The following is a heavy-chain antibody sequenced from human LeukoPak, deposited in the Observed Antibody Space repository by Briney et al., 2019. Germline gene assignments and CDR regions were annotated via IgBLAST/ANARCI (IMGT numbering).Heavy chain of an antibody. V-gene: IGHV1-46*02. CDR1: GYSFNSYY. CDR3: AACVGGSGNYFDH. Sequence: ASVKVSCKASGYSFNSYYMHWVRQAPGQGLEWLGIVNPSGGTTAYAQDFEGRITVTWDASTKTVYMELSSLRSQDTAMYYCAACVGGSGNYFDHWGQGTLITVSS. J-gene: IGHJ4*02. D-gene: IGHD3-16*01. CDR2: VNPSGGTT.